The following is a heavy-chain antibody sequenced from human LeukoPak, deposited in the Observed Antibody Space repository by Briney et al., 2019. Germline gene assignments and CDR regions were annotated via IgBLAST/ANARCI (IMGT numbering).Heavy chain of an antibody. CDR1: GYTFTGYY. Sequence: ASVKVSCKASGYTFTGYYMHWVRQAPGQGLEWMGWINPNSGGTNYAQKFQGRVTMTRDTSISTAYMELSRLRSDDTAVYYCASFRYSGYDLHKGGSQIDYWGQGTLVTVSS. J-gene: IGHJ4*02. CDR2: INPNSGGT. D-gene: IGHD5-12*01. V-gene: IGHV1-2*02. CDR3: ASFRYSGYDLHKGGSQIDY.